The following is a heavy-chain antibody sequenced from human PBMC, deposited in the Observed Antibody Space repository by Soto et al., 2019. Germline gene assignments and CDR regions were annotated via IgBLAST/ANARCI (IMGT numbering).Heavy chain of an antibody. CDR3: ARMREYTYGLIDY. V-gene: IGHV1-69*02. J-gene: IGHJ4*02. CDR2: VIPMLGKA. CDR1: GGTLSAHT. Sequence: QVQLVQSGAEVKKPGSSVKVSCKASGGTLSAHTINWVRQAPGQGLEWMGRVIPMLGKANYAQKLQGRVKITADKSTSTAYMELRSLRSDDTAVYYCARMREYTYGLIDYWGQGTLVTVSS. D-gene: IGHD5-18*01.